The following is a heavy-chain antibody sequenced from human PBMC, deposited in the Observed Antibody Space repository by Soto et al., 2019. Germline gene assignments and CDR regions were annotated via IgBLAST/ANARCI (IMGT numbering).Heavy chain of an antibody. CDR2: INAGNGNT. D-gene: IGHD3-3*01. CDR1: GYTFTSYA. CDR3: ARVDYDFWSGYYTSPAQADYGMDV. Sequence: ASVKVSCKSSGYTFTSYAMHWVRQAPGQRLECMGWINAGNGNTKYSQKFQGRVTITRDTSASTAYMELSSLRSEDTAVYYCARVDYDFWSGYYTSPAQADYGMDVWGQGTTVTLSS. V-gene: IGHV1-3*01. J-gene: IGHJ6*02.